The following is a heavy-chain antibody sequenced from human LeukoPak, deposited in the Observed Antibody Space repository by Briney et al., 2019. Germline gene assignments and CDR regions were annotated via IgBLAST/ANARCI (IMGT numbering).Heavy chain of an antibody. CDR1: GGTFSSYA. CDR3: ARACPVMYYFDY. J-gene: IGHJ4*02. Sequence: ASVKVSCKASGGTFSSYAISWVRQAPGQGLEWMGGIIPIFGTANYAQKFQGRVTITADESTSTAYMELSSLRSEDTAVYYCARACPVMYYFDYWGQGTLVTVSS. CDR2: IIPIFGTA. D-gene: IGHD2-8*01. V-gene: IGHV1-69*13.